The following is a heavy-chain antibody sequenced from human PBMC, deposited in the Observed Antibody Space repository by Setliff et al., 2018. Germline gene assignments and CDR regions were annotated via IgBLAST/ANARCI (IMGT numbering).Heavy chain of an antibody. CDR2: IKQDGSEK. CDR3: AKEGSGWYFYYYYGMDV. J-gene: IGHJ6*02. V-gene: IGHV3-7*03. Sequence: PGGSLRLSCAASGFTFSSYWMSWVRQAPGKGLEWVANIKQDGSEKYYVDSVRGRFTISRDNAKNSLYLQMNSLRAEDTALYYCAKEGSGWYFYYYYGMDVWGQGTTVTVSS. CDR1: GFTFSSYW. D-gene: IGHD6-19*01.